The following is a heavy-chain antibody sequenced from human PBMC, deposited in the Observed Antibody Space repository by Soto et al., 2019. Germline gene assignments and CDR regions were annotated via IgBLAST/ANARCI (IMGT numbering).Heavy chain of an antibody. CDR2: VNPSGGST. J-gene: IGHJ1*01. CDR1: GYIFTAYS. D-gene: IGHD2-15*01. V-gene: IGHV1-46*01. Sequence: QVQLVQSGAEVKKPGASVKVSCKASGYIFTAYSMHWVRQAPGQGLEWMGVVNPSGGSTNYAQKFQGRITMTRDTSTSTVYMELGGLRSEDTAVYYCAREEKCSDGICYSEYFLRWGQGTLVTVSS. CDR3: AREEKCSDGICYSEYFLR.